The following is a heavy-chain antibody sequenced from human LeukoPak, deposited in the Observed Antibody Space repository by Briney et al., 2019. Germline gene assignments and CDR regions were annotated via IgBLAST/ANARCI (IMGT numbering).Heavy chain of an antibody. D-gene: IGHD5-12*01. V-gene: IGHV3-30*03. CDR1: GFTFSSYG. J-gene: IGHJ6*02. Sequence: GGSLRLSCAASGFTFSSYGMHWVRQAPGKGLEWVAVKSYDGSNKYYADSVKGRFTISRDNSKNTLYLQMNSLRAEDTAVYYCMAIVATNYGMDVWGQGTTVTVSS. CDR2: KSYDGSNK. CDR3: MAIVATNYGMDV.